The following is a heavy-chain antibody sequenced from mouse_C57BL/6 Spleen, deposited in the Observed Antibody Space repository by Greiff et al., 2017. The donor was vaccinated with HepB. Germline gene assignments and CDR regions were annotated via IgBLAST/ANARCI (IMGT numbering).Heavy chain of an antibody. J-gene: IGHJ3*01. CDR2: IDPSDSET. V-gene: IGHV1-52*01. CDR1: GYTFTSYW. CDR3: ASTVVAPFAY. Sequence: QVQLQQPGAELVRPGSSVKLSCKASGYTFTSYWMHWVKQRPIQGLEWIGNIDPSDSETHYNQKFKDKATLTVDTSSSTAYMQLSSLTSEDSAVYYCASTVVAPFAYWGQGTLVTVSA. D-gene: IGHD1-1*01.